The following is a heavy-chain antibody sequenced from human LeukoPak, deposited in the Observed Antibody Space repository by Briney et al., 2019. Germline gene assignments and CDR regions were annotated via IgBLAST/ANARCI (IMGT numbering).Heavy chain of an antibody. V-gene: IGHV1-18*01. Sequence: ASVKVSCKASGYTFTSYGISWVRQAPGQGLEWMGWISAYNGNTNYAQKLQGRVTMTTDTSTSTAYMELRSLRSDDTAVYYCALGGVVTASPHNWFDPWGQGTLVTVSS. CDR1: GYTFTSYG. J-gene: IGHJ5*02. CDR3: ALGGVVTASPHNWFDP. D-gene: IGHD2-21*02. CDR2: ISAYNGNT.